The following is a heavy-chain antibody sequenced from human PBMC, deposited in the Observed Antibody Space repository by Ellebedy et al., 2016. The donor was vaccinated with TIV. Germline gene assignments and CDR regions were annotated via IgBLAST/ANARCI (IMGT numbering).Heavy chain of an antibody. V-gene: IGHV3-74*01. D-gene: IGHD3-22*01. CDR2: IDTDGSST. J-gene: IGHJ3*02. Sequence: GESLKISCAASGFTFSNHWMHWVRQAPGKGLVWVSRIDTDGSSTSYADSVKGRFTISRDNAKNTLYLQMNSLRAEDTAVYYCARSGYYYVGPDAFDIWGQGTMVTVSS. CDR3: ARSGYYYVGPDAFDI. CDR1: GFTFSNHW.